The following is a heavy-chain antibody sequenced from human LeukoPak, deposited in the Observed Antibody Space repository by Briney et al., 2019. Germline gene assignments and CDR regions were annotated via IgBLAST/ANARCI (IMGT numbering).Heavy chain of an antibody. J-gene: IGHJ4*02. CDR2: MNPNSGNT. CDR3: ASSAMYSGSHMTFDY. D-gene: IGHD1-26*01. Sequence: ASVKVSCKASGYTFTSYDINWVRQATGQGLEWMGWMNPNSGNTGYAQKFRGRVTMTRNTSISTAYMELSSLRSEDTAVYYCASSAMYSGSHMTFDYWGQGTLVTVSS. V-gene: IGHV1-8*01. CDR1: GYTFTSYD.